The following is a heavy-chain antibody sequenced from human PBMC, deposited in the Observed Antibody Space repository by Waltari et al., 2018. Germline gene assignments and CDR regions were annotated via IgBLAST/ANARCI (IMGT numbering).Heavy chain of an antibody. CDR1: GFSFSNYG. Sequence: EVQLVESGGGLVKSGGSLRLSCETSGFSFSNYGMNWVRQVPGKGLEWVSCIRDSGIYTYYKDSLKGRITISRDNARNVLYLQMNGLRVEDTAIYYCVRGRLTTVATPWDFWGQGTLVTVSS. V-gene: IGHV3-21*02. D-gene: IGHD4-17*01. CDR2: IRDSGIYT. CDR3: VRGRLTTVATPWDF. J-gene: IGHJ1*01.